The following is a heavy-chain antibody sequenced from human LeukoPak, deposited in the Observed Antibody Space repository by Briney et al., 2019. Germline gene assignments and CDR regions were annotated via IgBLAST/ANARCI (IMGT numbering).Heavy chain of an antibody. D-gene: IGHD3-16*01. Sequence: SQALSLTCAVSGGSISSGGYSWSWIRQPPGTGLEWIGYIYHSGSTYYNPSLKSRVTISVDRSKNQFSLKLSSVTAADTAVYYCARAGGLWLTSLQEAFDIWGQGTMVTVSS. V-gene: IGHV4-30-2*01. J-gene: IGHJ3*02. CDR2: IYHSGST. CDR1: GGSISSGGYS. CDR3: ARAGGLWLTSLQEAFDI.